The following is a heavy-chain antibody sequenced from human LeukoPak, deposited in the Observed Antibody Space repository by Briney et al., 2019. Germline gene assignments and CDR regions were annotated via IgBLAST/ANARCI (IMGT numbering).Heavy chain of an antibody. D-gene: IGHD3-22*01. CDR1: GFTFSTYG. J-gene: IGHJ4*02. CDR2: INQDGRGD. V-gene: IGHV3-7*01. Sequence: PGGSLRLSCAASGFTFSTYGMHWVRQAPGKGLEWVANINQDGRGDYYADSVKGRFTISRDNAKNSLYLQLSSLRAEDTAVYYCARGTYDGSGYYLPYWGQGTLVTVSS. CDR3: ARGTYDGSGYYLPY.